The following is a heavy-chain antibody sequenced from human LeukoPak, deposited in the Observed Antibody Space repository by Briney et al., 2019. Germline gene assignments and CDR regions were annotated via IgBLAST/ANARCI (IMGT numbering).Heavy chain of an antibody. V-gene: IGHV4-39*07. J-gene: IGHJ4*02. D-gene: IGHD6-13*01. CDR1: GGSISSSSYY. CDR2: IYYSGST. CDR3: ARVTGYMVEDYFDY. Sequence: SETLSLTCTVSGGSISSSSYYWGWIRQPPGKGLEWIGSIYYSGSTYCNPSLKSRVTISVDTSKNQFSLRLNSVTAADTAVYYCARVTGYMVEDYFDYWGQGTLVTVSS.